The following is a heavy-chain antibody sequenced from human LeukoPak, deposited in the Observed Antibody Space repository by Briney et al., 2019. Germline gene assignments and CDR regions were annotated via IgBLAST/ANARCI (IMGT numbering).Heavy chain of an antibody. CDR2: IRNDGGKK. V-gene: IGHV3-30*02. J-gene: IGHJ4*02. D-gene: IGHD3-16*01. CDR3: HPGVGDFNSGAYYFDY. CDR1: GFTFSHYG. Sequence: AGGSLRLSCAASGFTFSHYGMHWVRQAPGKGLEWVTFIRNDGGKKYYADSVKGRFTISRDNSKNTLYLQMNSLRAEDTAVYYCHPGVGDFNSGAYYFDYWGQGTLVTVSS.